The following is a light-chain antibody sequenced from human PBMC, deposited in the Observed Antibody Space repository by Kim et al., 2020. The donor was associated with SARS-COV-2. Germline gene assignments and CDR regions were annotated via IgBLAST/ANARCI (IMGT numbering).Light chain of an antibody. CDR2: RNN. Sequence: GQSVTISCSGSSSNIGNNFVYWYQQFPGTAPKLLISRNNQRPSGVPDRFSGSKSGTSASLAITGLQSDDEADYYCAAWDDRLRSSLFGGGTKVTVL. J-gene: IGLJ3*02. CDR1: SSNIGNNF. V-gene: IGLV1-47*01. CDR3: AAWDDRLRSSL.